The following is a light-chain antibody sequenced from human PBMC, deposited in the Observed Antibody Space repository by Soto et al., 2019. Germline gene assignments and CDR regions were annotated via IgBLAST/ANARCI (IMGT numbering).Light chain of an antibody. V-gene: IGKV1-33*01. J-gene: IGKJ5*01. CDR2: DAS. CDR1: QNINNY. CDR3: QQYENLPT. Sequence: DIPMTPYPSALSCSVGVIVTITCQASQNINNYLNWYQQKPGRAPKLLIYDASNLEAGVPSRFRGSGSGTDFTFTISRLQPADIATYYCQQYENLPTLGQGARLEIK.